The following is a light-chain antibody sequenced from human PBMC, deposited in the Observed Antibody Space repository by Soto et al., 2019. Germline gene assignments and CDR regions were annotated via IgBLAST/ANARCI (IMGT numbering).Light chain of an antibody. CDR3: SSYTSSTAYV. V-gene: IGLV2-14*01. J-gene: IGLJ1*01. Sequence: QSVLTQPASVSGSPGQSITISCTGTSSDVGGYNYVSWYQLHPGKAPKLMVYEVSNRPSGVSNRFSGSKSGNTASLTISGLLAEDEADYYCSSYTSSTAYVFGTGTKVTVL. CDR1: SSDVGGYNY. CDR2: EVS.